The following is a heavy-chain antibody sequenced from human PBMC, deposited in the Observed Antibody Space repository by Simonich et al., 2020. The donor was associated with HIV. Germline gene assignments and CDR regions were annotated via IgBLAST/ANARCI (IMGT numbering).Heavy chain of an antibody. J-gene: IGHJ1*01. V-gene: IGHV4-34*01. Sequence: QVQLQQWGAGLLKPSETLSLTCAVYGGSFSGYYWSWIRQPPGKGLGWIGSIYHSGSTYYNPSLKSRVTISVDTSKNQFSLKLSSVTAADTAVYYCARVLGIAAAIDSFQHWGQGTLVTVSS. CDR3: ARVLGIAAAIDSFQH. D-gene: IGHD6-13*01. CDR1: GGSFSGYY. CDR2: IYHSGST.